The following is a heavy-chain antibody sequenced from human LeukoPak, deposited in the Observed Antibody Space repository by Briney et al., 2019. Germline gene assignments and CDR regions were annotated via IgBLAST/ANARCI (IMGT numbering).Heavy chain of an antibody. CDR2: IYYIGST. D-gene: IGHD5-18*01. CDR1: GGSISSYY. J-gene: IGHJ4*02. Sequence: SETLSLTCTVSGGSISSYYWSWIRQPAGKGLEWIGYIYYIGSTNYNPSLKSRVTISVDTSKNQFSLKLSSVTAADTAVYYCARSRGYSYGTTFLDYWGQGTLVTVSS. V-gene: IGHV4-59*08. CDR3: ARSRGYSYGTTFLDY.